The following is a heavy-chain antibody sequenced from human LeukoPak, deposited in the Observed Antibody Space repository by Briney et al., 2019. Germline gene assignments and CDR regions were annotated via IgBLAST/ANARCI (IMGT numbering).Heavy chain of an antibody. CDR1: GFTFDDYA. Sequence: GGSLRLSCAASGFTFDDYAMHWVRQAPGKGLEWVSSISSSSSYIYYADSVKGRFTISRDNAKNSLYLQMNSLRAEDTAVYYCAWARIAAAGLPDYWGQGTLVTVSS. CDR3: AWARIAAAGLPDY. D-gene: IGHD6-13*01. J-gene: IGHJ4*02. V-gene: IGHV3-21*01. CDR2: ISSSSSYI.